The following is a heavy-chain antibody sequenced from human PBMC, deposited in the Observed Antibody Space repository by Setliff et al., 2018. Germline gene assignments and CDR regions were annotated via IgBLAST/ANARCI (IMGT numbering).Heavy chain of an antibody. D-gene: IGHD7-27*01. Sequence: LETLSLTCAVYGGSFSSFYWSWIRQPPGKGLEWIGEINHSGTTNYNPSLKSRVTISVDTSKKQFSLKLSSVTAADTAVYYCAKFGPLDLTGDWAFDNWGQGTLVTVSS. V-gene: IGHV4-34*01. CDR1: GGSFSSFY. CDR3: AKFGPLDLTGDWAFDN. CDR2: INHSGTT. J-gene: IGHJ4*02.